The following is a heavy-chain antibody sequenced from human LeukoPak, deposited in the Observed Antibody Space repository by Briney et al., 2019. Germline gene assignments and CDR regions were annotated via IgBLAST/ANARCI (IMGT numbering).Heavy chain of an antibody. Sequence: GGSLRLSCAASGFSFSSYAMSWVRQAPGKGLEWVSVISGSGDSTYYSDSVKGRFTISRDNSKNTLHLQRNSLRAEDTAVYYCAKDHVGRSGSYLAFDYWGQGTLVTVSS. J-gene: IGHJ4*02. V-gene: IGHV3-23*01. D-gene: IGHD1-26*01. CDR2: ISGSGDST. CDR1: GFSFSSYA. CDR3: AKDHVGRSGSYLAFDY.